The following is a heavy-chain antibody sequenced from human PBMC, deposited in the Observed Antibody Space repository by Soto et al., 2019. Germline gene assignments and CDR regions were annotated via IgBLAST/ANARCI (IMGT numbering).Heavy chain of an antibody. CDR2: ISYDGSNK. Sequence: QVQLVESGGGVVQPGGSLRLSCAASGFTFSSYGMHWVRQAPGKGLEWVAVISYDGSNKYYADSVKGRFTISRDNSKNTLYLQMNTLRAEDTAVYYCAQDLEWGDSSSLFDYWGQGTLVTVSS. V-gene: IGHV3-30*18. CDR1: GFTFSSYG. D-gene: IGHD3-22*01. CDR3: AQDLEWGDSSSLFDY. J-gene: IGHJ4*02.